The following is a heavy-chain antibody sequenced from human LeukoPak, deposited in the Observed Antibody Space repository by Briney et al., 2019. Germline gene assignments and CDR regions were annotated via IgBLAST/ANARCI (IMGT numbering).Heavy chain of an antibody. D-gene: IGHD1-26*01. Sequence: PGGSLRLSCAASGFTFSDYYMSWIRQAPRKGLEWVSYISSSSSYTNYADSVKGRFTISRDNAKNSLYLQMNSLRAEDTAVYYCARDSMGGKWELEYFQHWGQGTLVTVSS. CDR3: ARDSMGGKWELEYFQH. CDR1: GFTFSDYY. CDR2: ISSSSSYT. J-gene: IGHJ1*01. V-gene: IGHV3-11*05.